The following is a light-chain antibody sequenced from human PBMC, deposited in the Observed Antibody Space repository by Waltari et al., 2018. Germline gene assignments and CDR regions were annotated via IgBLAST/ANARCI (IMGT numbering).Light chain of an antibody. Sequence: QSALTQPASVSGSLGQSLTISCTGTSSDVGRSTYVSWYQQHPGKAPKLMIYEVSNRPSGISYRFSSSKSGSTASLTIYGLQADDEADYDCSSYAANSPDVFGSGTKVSVL. V-gene: IGLV2-14*01. CDR1: SSDVGRSTY. CDR2: EVS. J-gene: IGLJ1*01. CDR3: SSYAANSPDV.